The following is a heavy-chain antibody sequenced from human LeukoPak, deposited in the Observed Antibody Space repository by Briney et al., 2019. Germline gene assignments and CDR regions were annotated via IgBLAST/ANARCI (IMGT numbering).Heavy chain of an antibody. CDR2: TYYRSKWYY. CDR1: GDSVSSNSAA. J-gene: IGHJ4*02. Sequence: SQTLSLTCVISGDSVSSNSAAWNWIRQSPSRGLEWLGRTYYRSKWYYHYAVSMKSRITVNLDTSKNQFSLQLNSVTPEDTAVYYCARTRDLGPDYWGQGTLVTVSS. CDR3: ARTRDLGPDY. D-gene: IGHD1-26*01. V-gene: IGHV6-1*01.